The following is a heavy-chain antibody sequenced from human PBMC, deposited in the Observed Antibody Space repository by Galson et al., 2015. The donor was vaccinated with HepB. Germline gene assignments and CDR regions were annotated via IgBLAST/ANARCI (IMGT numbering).Heavy chain of an antibody. D-gene: IGHD6-19*01. Sequence: SVKVSCKASGYTFTSYDINWVRQATGQGLEWMGWMNPNSGNTGYAQKFQGRVTMTRNTSISTAYMELSSLRSEDTAVYYCARGRGLAVAGTSAFDIWGQGTMVTVSS. CDR1: GYTFTSYD. V-gene: IGHV1-8*01. CDR2: MNPNSGNT. J-gene: IGHJ3*02. CDR3: ARGRGLAVAGTSAFDI.